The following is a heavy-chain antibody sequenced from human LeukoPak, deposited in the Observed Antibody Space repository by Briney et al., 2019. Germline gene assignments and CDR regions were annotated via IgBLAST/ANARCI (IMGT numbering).Heavy chain of an antibody. CDR3: ARVFSSSGYYFFDY. J-gene: IGHJ4*02. Sequence: ASVKVSCKASGYTFTGYYMHWVRQAPGQGLEWMGWINPNSGGTNYVQKFQGRVTMTRDTSISTAYMELSRLRSDDTAVYYCARVFSSSGYYFFDYWGQGTLVTVSS. V-gene: IGHV1-2*02. CDR2: INPNSGGT. CDR1: GYTFTGYY. D-gene: IGHD3-22*01.